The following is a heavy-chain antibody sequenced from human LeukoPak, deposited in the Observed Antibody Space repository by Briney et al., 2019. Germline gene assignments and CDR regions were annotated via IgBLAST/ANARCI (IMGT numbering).Heavy chain of an antibody. CDR1: GGSISSYY. V-gene: IGHV4-59*08. Sequence: SETLSLTCTVSGGSISSYYWSWIRQPPGKGPEWIGYIYYSGTTNYNPSLKSRVTISVATSKNQFSLNLSSVTAADTAVYYCARQSNLGFDPWGQGTLVTVSS. CDR3: ARQSNLGFDP. CDR2: IYYSGTT. J-gene: IGHJ5*02.